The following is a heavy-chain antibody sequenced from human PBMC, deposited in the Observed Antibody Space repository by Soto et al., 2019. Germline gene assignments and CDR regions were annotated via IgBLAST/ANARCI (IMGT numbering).Heavy chain of an antibody. J-gene: IGHJ3*02. CDR2: ISYDGSNK. CDR1: GFTFSSYG. D-gene: IGHD3-10*01. V-gene: IGHV3-30*03. Sequence: QVQLVESGGGVVQPGRSLRLSCAASGFTFSSYGMHWVRQAPGKGLEWVAVISYDGSNKYYADSVKGRFTISRDNSKNTLYLQMNSLRAEDTAVYACTYGSGGGFDIWGQGTMVTVSS. CDR3: TYGSGGGFDI.